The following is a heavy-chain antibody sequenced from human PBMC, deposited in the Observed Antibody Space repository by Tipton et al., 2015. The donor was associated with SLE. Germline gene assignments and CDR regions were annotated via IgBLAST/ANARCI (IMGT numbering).Heavy chain of an antibody. CDR3: ARAGLATSYYYYMDV. CDR2: ISTSGSS. D-gene: IGHD5-12*01. Sequence: TLSLTCIVSGDSITSGDYHWSWIRQPAGKGLEWIGQISTSGSSNYDPSLNSRVTISVDTSKNQFSLKLTSVTAADTAVYYCARAGLATSYYYYMDVWDKGTTVTVSS. CDR1: GDSITSGDYH. J-gene: IGHJ6*03. V-gene: IGHV4-61*09.